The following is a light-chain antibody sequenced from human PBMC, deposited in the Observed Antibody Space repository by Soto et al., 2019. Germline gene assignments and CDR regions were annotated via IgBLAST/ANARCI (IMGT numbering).Light chain of an antibody. CDR2: KVS. Sequence: DVVMTQSPLSLPVTLGQPASISCRSSESLVYSDGNTYLNWFQQRPGQSPRRLFYKVSNRDSGVPDRFSGSGSGTDFTLKISRVEAEDVGLYYCMQGTHWPEMFGQGTKVDIK. CDR3: MQGTHWPEM. V-gene: IGKV2-30*01. CDR1: ESLVYSDGNTY. J-gene: IGKJ1*01.